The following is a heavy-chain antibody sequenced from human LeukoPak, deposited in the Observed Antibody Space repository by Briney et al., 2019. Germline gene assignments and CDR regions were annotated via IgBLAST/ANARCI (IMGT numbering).Heavy chain of an antibody. CDR2: MNPNSGNT. CDR1: GYTFTSYD. D-gene: IGHD3-10*01. J-gene: IGHJ5*02. Sequence: ASVKVSCKASGYTFTSYDINWVRQATGQGLEWMGWMNPNSGNTGYAQKLQGRVTITRNTSISTAYMELSSLRSEDTAVYYCARGRESLYDGSGTNWFDPWGQGTLVTVSS. V-gene: IGHV1-8*03. CDR3: ARGRESLYDGSGTNWFDP.